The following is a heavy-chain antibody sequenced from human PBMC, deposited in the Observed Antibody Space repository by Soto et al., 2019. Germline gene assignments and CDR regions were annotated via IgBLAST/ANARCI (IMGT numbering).Heavy chain of an antibody. CDR1: GFSLSTSGVG. CDR3: AHAITFGGVIVGPFDY. CDR2: IYWDDDK. V-gene: IGHV2-5*02. J-gene: IGHJ4*02. Sequence: QITLKESGPTLVKPTQTLTLTCTFSGFSLSTSGVGVGWIRQPPGQALEWLALIYWDDDKRYSPSLKSSLTSTNDTSKSQVVLTMTNMDPVDTATYYGAHAITFGGVIVGPFDYWGQGTLVTVSS. D-gene: IGHD3-16*02.